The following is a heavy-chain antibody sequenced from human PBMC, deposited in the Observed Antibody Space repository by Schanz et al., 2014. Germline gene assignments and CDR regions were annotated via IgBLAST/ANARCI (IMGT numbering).Heavy chain of an antibody. J-gene: IGHJ4*02. Sequence: QVQLVQSGGEVKTPGASVKVSCKASGYTFTRSGISWVRQAPGQGLEWMGWIGGSDGNTNSAQRFQGRLTMTTDTSTSTAYMELRSLRSDDTAVYYCARGFDFWDRWGQGTLVIVSS. V-gene: IGHV1-18*01. D-gene: IGHD3-3*01. CDR1: GYTFTRSG. CDR2: IGGSDGNT. CDR3: ARGFDFWDR.